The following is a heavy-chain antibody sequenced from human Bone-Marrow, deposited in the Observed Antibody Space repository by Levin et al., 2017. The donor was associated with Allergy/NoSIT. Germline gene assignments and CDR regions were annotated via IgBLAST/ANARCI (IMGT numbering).Heavy chain of an antibody. CDR2: INGART. Sequence: PGGSLRLSCAASGFTFSNYAMTWVRQAPGKGLEWVSAINGARTYYADSVKGRFTISRDNSKNTVYLQMNSLGVDDTAVYFCARETVGSGWYTVDYWGQGTRVTVSS. CDR1: GFTFSNYA. D-gene: IGHD6-13*01. V-gene: IGHV3-23*01. CDR3: ARETVGSGWYTVDY. J-gene: IGHJ4*02.